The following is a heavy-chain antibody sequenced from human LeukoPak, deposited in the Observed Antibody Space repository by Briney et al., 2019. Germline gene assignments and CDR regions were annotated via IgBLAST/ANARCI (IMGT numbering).Heavy chain of an antibody. CDR3: ARQEGGSLFDY. CDR2: IYYSGST. J-gene: IGHJ4*02. CDR1: GGSISSYY. Sequence: SEALSLTCTVSGGSISSYYWSWIRQPPGKGLEWIGYIYYSGSTNYNPSLKSRVTISVDTSKNQFSLKLSSVTAADTAVYYCARQEGGSLFDYWGQETLVTVSS. V-gene: IGHV4-59*08. D-gene: IGHD1-26*01.